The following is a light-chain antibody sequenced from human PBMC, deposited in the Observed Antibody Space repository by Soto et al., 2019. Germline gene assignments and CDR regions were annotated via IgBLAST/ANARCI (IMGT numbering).Light chain of an antibody. Sequence: DIQMTQSPSSVSASVGDRVTITCRASQGVSTWLAWYQQKPGKAPNLLIYTASSLQSGVPSRFRGSGSGTDFTLTINGLQPEDFATYYCQQAASFPITFGPGTRPEIK. J-gene: IGKJ5*01. V-gene: IGKV1-12*01. CDR1: QGVSTW. CDR3: QQAASFPIT. CDR2: TAS.